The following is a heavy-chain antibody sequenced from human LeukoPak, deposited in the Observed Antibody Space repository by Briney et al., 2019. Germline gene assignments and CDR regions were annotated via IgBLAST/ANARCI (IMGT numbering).Heavy chain of an antibody. CDR3: AKGDSSSWYQVGSLDY. D-gene: IGHD6-13*01. V-gene: IGHV3-23*01. CDR2: ISGSGGST. J-gene: IGHJ4*02. Sequence: GGSLRLSCAASGFTFSSYAMSWVRQAPGKGLEWVSAISGSGGSTYYADSVKGRFTISRDNSKNTLYLQMNSLRAEDTAVYYCAKGDSSSWYQVGSLDYWGQGTLVTVSS. CDR1: GFTFSSYA.